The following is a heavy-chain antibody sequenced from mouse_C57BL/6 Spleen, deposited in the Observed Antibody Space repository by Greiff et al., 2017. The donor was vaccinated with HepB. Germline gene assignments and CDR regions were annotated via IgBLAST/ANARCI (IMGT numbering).Heavy chain of an antibody. D-gene: IGHD1-1*01. Sequence: EVQLQQSGPELVKPGASVKIPCKASGYTFTDYNMDWVKQSHGKSLEWIGDINPNNGGTIYNQKFKGKATLTVDKSSSTAYMELRSLTSEDTAVYYCARSKDYGSRTEYAMDYWGQGTSVTVSS. V-gene: IGHV1-18*01. CDR3: ARSKDYGSRTEYAMDY. CDR2: INPNNGGT. J-gene: IGHJ4*01. CDR1: GYTFTDYN.